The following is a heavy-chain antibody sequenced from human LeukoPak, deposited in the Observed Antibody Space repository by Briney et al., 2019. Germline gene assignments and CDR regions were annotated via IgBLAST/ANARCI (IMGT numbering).Heavy chain of an antibody. Sequence: ASVKVSCKASGYTFTGYYMHWVRQAPGQGLEWMGWINPNSGGTNYAQKFQGRVTMTRDTSISTAYMELRSLRSDDTAVYYCARGTVQDYYYYMDVWGKGTTVTVSS. V-gene: IGHV1-2*02. CDR1: GYTFTGYY. D-gene: IGHD4-17*01. CDR2: INPNSGGT. CDR3: ARGTVQDYYYYMDV. J-gene: IGHJ6*03.